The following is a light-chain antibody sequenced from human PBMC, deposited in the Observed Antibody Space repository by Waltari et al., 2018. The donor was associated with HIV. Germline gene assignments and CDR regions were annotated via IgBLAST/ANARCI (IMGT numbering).Light chain of an antibody. CDR1: SSNIGRNY. CDR2: RNN. V-gene: IGLV1-47*01. CDR3: AAWDDSLSGLWV. Sequence: QSVLTQPPSASGTPGQRVTISCSGSSSNIGRNYVYWYKQLPGTAPKLLIYRNNQRPSGVPDRFSGSKSGTSASLAISGLRSEDEADYYCAAWDDSLSGLWVFGGGTKLTVL. J-gene: IGLJ3*02.